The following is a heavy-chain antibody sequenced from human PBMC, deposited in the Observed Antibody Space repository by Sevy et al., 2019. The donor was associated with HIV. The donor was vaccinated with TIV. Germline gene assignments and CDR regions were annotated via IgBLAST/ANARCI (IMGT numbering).Heavy chain of an antibody. CDR1: VFTFSNAW. CDR3: TTDPYQLLYHGHNWFDP. CDR2: IKSKTDGGTT. D-gene: IGHD2-2*01. V-gene: IGHV3-15*01. Sequence: GGSLGLSCAASVFTFSNAWTSWVRQAPGKGLEWVGRIKSKTDGGTTDYAAPVKGRFTISRDDSKNTLYLQMNSLKTEDTAVYYCTTDPYQLLYHGHNWFDPWGQGTLVTVSS. J-gene: IGHJ5*02.